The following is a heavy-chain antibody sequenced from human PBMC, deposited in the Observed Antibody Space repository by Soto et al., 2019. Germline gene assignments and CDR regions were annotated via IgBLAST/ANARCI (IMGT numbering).Heavy chain of an antibody. V-gene: IGHV4-31*03. D-gene: IGHD4-17*01. CDR3: ARGGYGDYSGWFDP. CDR2: IYYSGST. Sequence: QVQLQESGPGLVKPSQTLSLTCTVSGGSISSGGYYWSWIRQHPGKGLEWIGYIYYSGSTYYNQSLKSRVTISVDTSKNQFSLKLSSVTAADTAVYYCARGGYGDYSGWFDPWGQGTLVTVSS. J-gene: IGHJ5*02. CDR1: GGSISSGGYY.